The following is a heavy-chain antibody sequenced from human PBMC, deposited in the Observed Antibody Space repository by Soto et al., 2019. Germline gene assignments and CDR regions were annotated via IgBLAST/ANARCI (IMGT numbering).Heavy chain of an antibody. Sequence: SQTLSLTCAISVYSVSSNRAAWNWIRRSPSRGLGWLGRTNYRSNWYNDYAVSVKSRITIHPDTSRNQFALHLNSVTPEDTAVYYCARSPPFYSRSCYAYYFHYRREGIPVTVSS. CDR1: VYSVSSNRAA. D-gene: IGHD6-13*01. CDR3: ARSPPFYSRSCYAYYFHY. V-gene: IGHV6-1*01. J-gene: IGHJ4*02. CDR2: TNYRSNWYN.